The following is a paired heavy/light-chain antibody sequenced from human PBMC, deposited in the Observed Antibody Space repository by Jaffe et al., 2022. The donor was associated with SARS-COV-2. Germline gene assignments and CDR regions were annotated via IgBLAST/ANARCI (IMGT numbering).Light chain of an antibody. J-gene: IGLJ3*02. CDR1: SSDVGTYDY. CDR3: CSYADSPL. Sequence: QSALTQPRSVSGSPGQSVTISCTGTSSDVGTYDYVSWYQQHPGKAPKVMIYDVTKRPSGVPDRFSGSKSGNTASLTISGLQAEDEADYYCCSYADSPLFGGGTKLTVL. V-gene: IGLV2-11*01. CDR2: DVT.
Heavy chain of an antibody. V-gene: IGHV4-39*02. CDR2: LFHSGST. J-gene: IGHJ4*02. D-gene: IGHD3-10*01. CDR1: DGSISSSGYY. Sequence: QLQPLESGPGLVKPSETLSLTCTVSDGSISSSGYYWGWIRQPPGKGLEWIGNLFHSGSTNYNPSLKSRLTMSTDTSKMQVSLNLRFATAADTAVYYCVRDRYYYGSGRKYYFDYWGQGILVTVSS. CDR3: VRDRYYYGSGRKYYFDY.